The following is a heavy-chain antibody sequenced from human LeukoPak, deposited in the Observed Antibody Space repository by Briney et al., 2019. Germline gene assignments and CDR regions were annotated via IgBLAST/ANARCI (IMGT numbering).Heavy chain of an antibody. CDR3: ARDPGRSPDY. CDR2: INNNGDDT. J-gene: IGHJ4*02. CDR1: GFTFSHYS. V-gene: IGHV3-64*01. D-gene: IGHD1-26*01. Sequence: GGSLRLSCAASGFTFSHYSMHWVRQAPGKGLEYVSAINNNGDDTYYVNSVKGRFTISRDNSKNTLYLQMGSLRAEDMAVYYCARDPGRSPDYWGQGTLATVSS.